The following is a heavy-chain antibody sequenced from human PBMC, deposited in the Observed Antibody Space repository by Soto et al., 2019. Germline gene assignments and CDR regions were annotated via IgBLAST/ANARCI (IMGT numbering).Heavy chain of an antibody. CDR2: IDPSDSYT. J-gene: IGHJ6*02. V-gene: IGHV5-10-1*01. CDR1: GYSFTSYW. CDR3: ARQDVVVPAAMAYYYYGMDV. Sequence: PGESLKISWKGSGYSFTSYWISWVRQMPGKGLEWMGRIDPSDSYTNYSPSFQGHVTISADKSISTAYLQWSSLKASDTAMYYCARQDVVVPAAMAYYYYGMDVWGQGTTAT. D-gene: IGHD2-2*01.